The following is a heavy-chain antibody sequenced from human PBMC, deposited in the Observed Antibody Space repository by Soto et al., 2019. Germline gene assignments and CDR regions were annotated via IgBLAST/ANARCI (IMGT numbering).Heavy chain of an antibody. Sequence: GGSLRFSCAASGFTFSSYAMSWVRQAPGKGLEWVSDISDSGSSTYYADSVKGRFTISRDNSKNTLYLQMNSLRAEDTAVYYCGKGRSYYYYYGVDVWGQGTTVTV. CDR2: ISDSGSST. CDR3: GKGRSYYYYYGVDV. CDR1: GFTFSSYA. D-gene: IGHD1-26*01. J-gene: IGHJ6*02. V-gene: IGHV3-23*01.